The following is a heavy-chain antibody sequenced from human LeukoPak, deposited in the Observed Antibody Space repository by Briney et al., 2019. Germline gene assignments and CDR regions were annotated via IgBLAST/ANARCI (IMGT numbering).Heavy chain of an antibody. Sequence: GGSLRLSCVGSVFSLSEHGIHWVRQAPGKGLEWVAVVSYDGDQKYYADAVKGRFTISRETSRDTVSLEMNSLRVEDTAVYYCARDRINMMVLGHDSGLDCWGQGTLVTVSS. CDR3: ARDRINMMVLGHDSGLDC. V-gene: IGHV3-30*19. CDR1: VFSLSEHG. D-gene: IGHD3-22*01. J-gene: IGHJ4*02. CDR2: VSYDGDQK.